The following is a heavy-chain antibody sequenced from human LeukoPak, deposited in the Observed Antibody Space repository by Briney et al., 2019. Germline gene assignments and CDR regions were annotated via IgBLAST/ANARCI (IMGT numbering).Heavy chain of an antibody. Sequence: GGSLRLPRAASGFTFSSYAMSWVRQAPGKGLEWVSGISGSGGSTYYADSVKGRFTISRDNSKNTLYVQMNSLRAEDTAVYYCAIPIREYSYGYRDYWGQGTLVTVSS. CDR3: AIPIREYSYGYRDY. CDR2: ISGSGGST. V-gene: IGHV3-23*01. J-gene: IGHJ4*02. D-gene: IGHD5-18*01. CDR1: GFTFSSYA.